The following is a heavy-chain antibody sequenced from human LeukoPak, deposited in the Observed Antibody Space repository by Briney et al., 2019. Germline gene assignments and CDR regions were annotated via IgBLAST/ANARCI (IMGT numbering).Heavy chain of an antibody. D-gene: IGHD6-19*01. V-gene: IGHV1-2*02. CDR2: INPNSGGT. Sequence: ASVKVSCKASGYTFTGYYMHWVRQAPGQGLEWMGWINPNSGGTNYAQKLQGRVTMTTDTSTSTAYMELRSLRSDDTAVYYCARSPVAGTTVYFQHWGQGTLVTVSS. J-gene: IGHJ1*01. CDR3: ARSPVAGTTVYFQH. CDR1: GYTFTGYY.